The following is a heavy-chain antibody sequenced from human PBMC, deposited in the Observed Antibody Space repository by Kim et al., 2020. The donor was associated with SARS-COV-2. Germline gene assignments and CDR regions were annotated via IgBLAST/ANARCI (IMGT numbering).Heavy chain of an antibody. V-gene: IGHV3-23*01. Sequence: GGSLRLSCAASGFSGFTFSDYIMSWVRQTPGKGLEWVSAINNGGGTTYYADSVKGRFTISRGNSKNTLYLQMDSLRAEDSAVYYCATWPPAGATVAPFD. CDR3: ATWPPAGATVAPFD. J-gene: IGHJ4*01. CDR2: INNGGGTT. CDR1: GFSGFTFSDYI. D-gene: IGHD4-17*01.